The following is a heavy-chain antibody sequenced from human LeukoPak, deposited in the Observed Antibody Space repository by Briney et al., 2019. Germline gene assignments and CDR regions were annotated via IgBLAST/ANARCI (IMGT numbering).Heavy chain of an antibody. Sequence: ASVKVSCKASGYTFTSYDINWVRQATGQGLEWMGWMNPNSGNTGYAQKFQGRVTITRNTSISTAYMELSSLRSEDTAVYYCARGQKQWLVNYYYYYMDVWGKGTTVTVSS. CDR2: MNPNSGNT. D-gene: IGHD6-19*01. CDR1: GYTFTSYD. CDR3: ARGQKQWLVNYYYYYMDV. V-gene: IGHV1-8*03. J-gene: IGHJ6*03.